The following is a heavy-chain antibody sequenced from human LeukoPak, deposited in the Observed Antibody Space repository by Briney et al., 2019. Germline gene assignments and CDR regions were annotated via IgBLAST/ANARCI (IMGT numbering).Heavy chain of an antibody. CDR1: GFTFSSYG. CDR3: AKPRLFVVRGVMDGSGGGAFDI. J-gene: IGHJ3*02. D-gene: IGHD3-10*01. V-gene: IGHV3-30*18. Sequence: GGSLRLSCAASGFTFSSYGMHWVRQAPGKGLEWVAVISYDGSNKYYADSVKGRFTISRDNSKNTLYLQMNSLRAEDTAVYYCAKPRLFVVRGVMDGSGGGAFDIWGQGTMVTVSS. CDR2: ISYDGSNK.